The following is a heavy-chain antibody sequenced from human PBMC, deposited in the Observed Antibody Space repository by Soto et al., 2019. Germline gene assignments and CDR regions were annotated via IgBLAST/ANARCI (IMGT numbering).Heavy chain of an antibody. CDR3: ARSLGDTSSRNWFDL. V-gene: IGHV2-5*01. Sequence: SGPTPVNPTQTLTLTCTFSGFSLRTSGVGVGWIRQPPEKALEWLALIYWNDDKRYSPSLRSRLSITKDTSKNQVVLTVTNMDPVDTATYYCARSLGDTSSRNWFDLWGQGTLVIVSS. J-gene: IGHJ5*02. CDR2: IYWNDDK. D-gene: IGHD3-16*01. CDR1: GFSLRTSGVG.